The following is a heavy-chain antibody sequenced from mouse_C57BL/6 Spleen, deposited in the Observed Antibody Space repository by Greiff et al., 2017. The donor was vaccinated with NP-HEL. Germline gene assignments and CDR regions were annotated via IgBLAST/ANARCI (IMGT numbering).Heavy chain of an antibody. CDR3: AKRIYYGNYDWFAY. CDR2: IHPNSGST. J-gene: IGHJ3*01. V-gene: IGHV1-64*01. CDR1: GYTFTSYW. Sequence: QVQLQHPGAELVKPGASVKLSCKASGYTFTSYWMHWVKQRPGQGLEWIGMIHPNSGSTNYNEKFKSKATLTVDKSSSTAYMQLSSLTSEDSAVYYCAKRIYYGNYDWFAYWGQGTLVTVSA. D-gene: IGHD2-1*01.